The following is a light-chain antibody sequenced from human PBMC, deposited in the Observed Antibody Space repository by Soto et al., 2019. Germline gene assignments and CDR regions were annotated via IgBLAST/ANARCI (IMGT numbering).Light chain of an antibody. CDR2: GPS. CDR1: QSVGSN. CDR3: QQYNTWPT. Sequence: EIVMTQSPATLSVSPGERATLTCRASQSVGSNLAWYQQKPGQAPRLLIYGPSTRATGIPARFSGSGSRTDFTLTISSLQSEDFAVYYCQQYNTWPTLGQGTKVEIK. V-gene: IGKV3-15*01. J-gene: IGKJ1*01.